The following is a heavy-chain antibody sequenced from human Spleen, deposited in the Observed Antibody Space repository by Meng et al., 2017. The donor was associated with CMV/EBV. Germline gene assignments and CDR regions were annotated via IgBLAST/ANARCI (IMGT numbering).Heavy chain of an antibody. CDR2: ISHRGST. Sequence: SETLSLTCTVSGYSISSGYYWGWIRQPPGKGLEWIGSISHRGSTYYNPSLKSRVTISVDTSTSQFSLKLSSVTAADTAVYYCARDYSGYFLYYFDYWGQGTLVTVSS. V-gene: IGHV4-38-2*02. D-gene: IGHD5-12*01. CDR3: ARDYSGYFLYYFDY. CDR1: GYSISSGYY. J-gene: IGHJ4*02.